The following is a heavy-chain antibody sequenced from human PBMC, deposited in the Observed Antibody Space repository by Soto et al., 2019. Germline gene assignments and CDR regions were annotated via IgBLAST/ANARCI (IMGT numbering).Heavy chain of an antibody. CDR2: IDPSGGLT. D-gene: IGHD2-15*01. Sequence: QAQLVQSGAEVKKPGASVTLSCGASGYTFTTYYMHWVRQAPGQPLEWMGVIDPSGGLTSYAQKFQGRVTMTRDTSTGRVYMELSSLRSEDTALYYCARGYFDLWGRGTLVTVSS. CDR1: GYTFTTYY. CDR3: ARGYFDL. J-gene: IGHJ2*01. V-gene: IGHV1-46*01.